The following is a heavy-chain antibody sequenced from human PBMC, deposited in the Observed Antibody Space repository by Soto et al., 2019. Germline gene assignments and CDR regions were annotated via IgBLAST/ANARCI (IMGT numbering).Heavy chain of an antibody. V-gene: IGHV4-31*03. J-gene: IGHJ4*02. CDR1: GGSISSGGYY. Sequence: QVQLQESGPGLVKPSQTLSLTCTVSGGSISSGGYYWSWIRQHPGKGLEWIGYIYYSGSTYYNPSLTRRVTISVDTSKNQFSLKLSSVTAADTAVYYCARDVGVATISYFDYWGQGTLVTVSS. CDR3: ARDVGVATISYFDY. D-gene: IGHD5-12*01. CDR2: IYYSGST.